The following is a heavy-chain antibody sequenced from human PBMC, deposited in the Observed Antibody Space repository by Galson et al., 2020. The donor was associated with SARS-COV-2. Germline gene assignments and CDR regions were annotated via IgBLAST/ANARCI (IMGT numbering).Heavy chain of an antibody. CDR2: IYYSGNT. D-gene: IGHD3-10*01. V-gene: IGHV4-31*03. CDR3: ASLGRELWFGDHDY. J-gene: IGHJ4*02. CDR1: GGSISSGGYY. Sequence: SETLSLTCTVSGGSISSGGYYWSWIRQHPGKGLEWIGQIYYSGNTYYNPSLKSRLTISVDTSKNQFSLKLSSVTAADTAVYYCASLGRELWFGDHDYWGQGTLVTVSS.